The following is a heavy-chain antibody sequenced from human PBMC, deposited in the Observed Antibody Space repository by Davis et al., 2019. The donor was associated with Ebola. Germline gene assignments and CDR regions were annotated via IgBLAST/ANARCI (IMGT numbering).Heavy chain of an antibody. CDR1: GFTFGSYT. CDR3: TNRKNEY. V-gene: IGHV3-73*01. Sequence: GGSLRLFCAASGFTFGSYTMNWVRQASGRGLEWVGRIRSKANSYATTYAASVKGRFTISRDDSKNTAYLQMNSLKMDDTAVYYCTNRKNEYWGQGTLVTVSS. CDR2: IRSKANSYAT. J-gene: IGHJ4*02.